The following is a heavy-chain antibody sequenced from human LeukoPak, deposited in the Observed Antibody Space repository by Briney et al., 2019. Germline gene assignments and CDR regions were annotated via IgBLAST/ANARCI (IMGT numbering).Heavy chain of an antibody. J-gene: IGHJ4*02. D-gene: IGHD4-17*01. CDR2: IIPIFGTA. Sequence: SVKVSCKAAGGTFSSYAISWVRQGPGQGLEWMGGIIPIFGTANYAQKFQGRVTITADKSTSTAYMELSSLRSEDTAVYYCAKDRPHDYGHLQPGYFDYWGQGTLVTVSS. V-gene: IGHV1-69*06. CDR3: AKDRPHDYGHLQPGYFDY. CDR1: GGTFSSYA.